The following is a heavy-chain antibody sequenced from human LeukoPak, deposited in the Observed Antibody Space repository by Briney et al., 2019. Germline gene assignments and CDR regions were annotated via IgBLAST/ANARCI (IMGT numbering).Heavy chain of an antibody. CDR3: ARSAGWRWPQFGPAFDI. V-gene: IGHV4-34*01. J-gene: IGHJ3*02. Sequence: LETLSLTCAVYGGSFSGYYWSWIRQPPGKGLEWIGEINHSGSTNYNPSLKSRVTISVDTSKNQFSLKLSSVTAADTAVYYCARSAGWRWPQFGPAFDIWGQGTMVTVSS. D-gene: IGHD5-24*01. CDR2: INHSGST. CDR1: GGSFSGYY.